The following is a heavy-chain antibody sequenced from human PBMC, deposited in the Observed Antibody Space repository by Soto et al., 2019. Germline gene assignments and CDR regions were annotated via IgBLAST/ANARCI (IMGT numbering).Heavy chain of an antibody. CDR3: ARSPGYYFDY. Sequence: SETLSLTCTVSGGSIGSGGYYWSWIRQHPGKGLEWIGYIYYSGITYYNPSLKSRVTISVDASKNQFSLKLSSVTAADAAVYYCARSPGYYFDYWGQGTLVTVSS. J-gene: IGHJ4*02. CDR2: IYYSGIT. CDR1: GGSIGSGGYY. V-gene: IGHV4-31*03.